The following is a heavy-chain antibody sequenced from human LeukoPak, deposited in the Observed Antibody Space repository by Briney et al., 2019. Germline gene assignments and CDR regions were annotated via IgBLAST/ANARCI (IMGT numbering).Heavy chain of an antibody. CDR3: ARSPTRTHCSSTSCYRTPPNY. V-gene: IGHV1-69*05. Sequence: SVKVSCKASGGTFSSYAISWVRQAPGQGLEWMGGIIPIFGTANYAQKFQGRVTITTDESTSTAYMELSSLRSEDTAAYYCARSPTRTHCSSTSCYRTPPNYWGQGTLVTVSS. CDR1: GGTFSSYA. J-gene: IGHJ4*02. D-gene: IGHD2-2*02. CDR2: IIPIFGTA.